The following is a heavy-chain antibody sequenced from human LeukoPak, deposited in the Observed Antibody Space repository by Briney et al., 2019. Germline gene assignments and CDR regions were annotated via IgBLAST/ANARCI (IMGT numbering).Heavy chain of an antibody. D-gene: IGHD3-10*01. CDR3: ASPFSGAFDI. Sequence: PSETLSLTCTVSGGSISSSSYYWGWIRQPPGKGLEWIGSIYYSGSTYYNPSLKSRVTISIDTSKNQFSLKLSSVTAADTAVYYCASPFSGAFDIWGQGTMVTVSS. CDR1: GGSISSSSYY. CDR2: IYYSGST. J-gene: IGHJ3*02. V-gene: IGHV4-39*01.